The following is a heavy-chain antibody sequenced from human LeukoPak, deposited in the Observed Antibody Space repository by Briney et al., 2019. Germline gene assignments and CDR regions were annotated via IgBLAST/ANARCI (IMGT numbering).Heavy chain of an antibody. CDR2: INPNSGGT. D-gene: IGHD2-21*01. V-gene: IGHV1-2*02. CDR3: ARANRLDGGPYLIGP. J-gene: IGHJ5*02. CDR1: GYSFTDYY. Sequence: ASVKVSCKTSGYSFTDYYMHWVRQAPGQGLEWLGWINPNSGGTSSAQKFQGRVTTTRDTSITTVYMEVSWLTSDDTAIYYCARANRLDGGPYLIGPWGQGTLVTVSS.